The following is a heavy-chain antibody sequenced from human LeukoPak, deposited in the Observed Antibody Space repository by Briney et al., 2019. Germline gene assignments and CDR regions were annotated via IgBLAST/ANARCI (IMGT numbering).Heavy chain of an antibody. J-gene: IGHJ6*03. CDR3: ARVLSYYYYYMDV. CDR1: GFTFSTYA. V-gene: IGHV3-23*01. Sequence: GGSLRLSCAASGFTFSTYAMTWVRQAPGKGLQWVSAITGSGSGTYYADSVKGRFTISRDNSKNTLYLQMNSLRAEDTAVYYCARVLSYYYYYMDVWGKGTTVTVSS. CDR2: ITGSGSGT.